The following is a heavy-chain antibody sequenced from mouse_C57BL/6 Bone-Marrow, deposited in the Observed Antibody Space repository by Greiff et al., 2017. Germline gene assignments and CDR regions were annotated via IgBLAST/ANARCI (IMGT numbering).Heavy chain of an antibody. D-gene: IGHD4-1*01. CDR2: IYPRSGNT. Sequence: QVHVKQSGAELARPGASVKLSCKASGYTFTSYGISWVKQRTGQGLEWIGEIYPRSGNTYYNEKFKGKATLTADKSSSTAYMELRSLTSKDSAVYFCARNWDVDDYWGQGTTLTVSS. J-gene: IGHJ2*01. CDR1: GYTFTSYG. V-gene: IGHV1-81*01. CDR3: ARNWDVDDY.